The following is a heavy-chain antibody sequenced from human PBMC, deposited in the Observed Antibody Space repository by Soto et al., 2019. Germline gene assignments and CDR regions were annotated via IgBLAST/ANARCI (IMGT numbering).Heavy chain of an antibody. J-gene: IGHJ3*01. V-gene: IGHV3-53*01. CDR3: ETWLLREHGFDV. CDR1: GLTVSCKNY. Sequence: DVQVVESGGGLIQPGGSRRLACAASGLTVSCKNYITWHRQAPGQGLEWVSALSIADGTFYADPVRGRFTVSIDSSKNTVYLQMTNLSPEDTSVYFCETWLLREHGFDVWGLGTMVTVSS. CDR2: LSIADGT. D-gene: IGHD2-15*01.